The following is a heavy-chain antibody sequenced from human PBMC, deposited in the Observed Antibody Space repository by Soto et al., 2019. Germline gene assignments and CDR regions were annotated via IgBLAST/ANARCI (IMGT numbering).Heavy chain of an antibody. Sequence: ASVKVSCKASGYTFTSYGISWVRQAPGQGLEWMGWISAYNGNTNYAQKFQGRVTMTTDTSTSTAYMELRSLRSDDTAVYYCARDGYCSSTSCPRTYYYYGMDVWGQGTTVTVSS. V-gene: IGHV1-18*01. CDR3: ARDGYCSSTSCPRTYYYYGMDV. CDR2: ISAYNGNT. D-gene: IGHD2-2*01. CDR1: GYTFTSYG. J-gene: IGHJ6*02.